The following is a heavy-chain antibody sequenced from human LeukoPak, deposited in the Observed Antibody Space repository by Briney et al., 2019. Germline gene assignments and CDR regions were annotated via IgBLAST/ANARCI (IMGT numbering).Heavy chain of an antibody. V-gene: IGHV1-18*01. CDR2: ISAYNGNT. CDR1: GYTFTSYG. D-gene: IGHD3-3*01. J-gene: IGHJ4*02. Sequence: ASVEVSCKASGYTFTSYGISWVRQAPGQGLEWMGWISAYNGNTNYTQKLQGRVTMTTDTSTSTAYMELRSLRSDDTAVYYCARAGPGSYYDFWSGYYTGTAEIDYWGQGTLVTVSS. CDR3: ARAGPGSYYDFWSGYYTGTAEIDY.